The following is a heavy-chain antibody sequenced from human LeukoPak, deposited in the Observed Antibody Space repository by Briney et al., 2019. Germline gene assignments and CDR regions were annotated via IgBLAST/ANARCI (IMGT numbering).Heavy chain of an antibody. J-gene: IGHJ6*03. D-gene: IGHD4-11*01. CDR3: ARGVTTQGYYYYYMDV. CDR1: GFTFSDYY. Sequence: GGSLRLSCAASGFTFSDYYMSWISQAPGKGLEWVSYISSSGSTIYYADSVKGRFTISRDNAKNSLYLQMNSLRAEDTAVYYCARGVTTQGYYYYYMDVWGKGTTVTVSS. CDR2: ISSSGSTI. V-gene: IGHV3-11*04.